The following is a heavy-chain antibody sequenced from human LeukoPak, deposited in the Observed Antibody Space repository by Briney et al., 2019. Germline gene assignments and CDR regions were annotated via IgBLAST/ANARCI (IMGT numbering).Heavy chain of an antibody. Sequence: SETLSLTCTVSGGSISSSSYYWGWIRQPPGKGLEWIGSIYYSGSTYYNPSLKSRVTISVDTSKNQFSLKLSSVTAADTAVYYCARHDILTGYYMFDYWGQGTLVTVSS. CDR1: GGSISSSSYY. CDR2: IYYSGST. CDR3: ARHDILTGYYMFDY. J-gene: IGHJ4*02. D-gene: IGHD3-9*01. V-gene: IGHV4-39*01.